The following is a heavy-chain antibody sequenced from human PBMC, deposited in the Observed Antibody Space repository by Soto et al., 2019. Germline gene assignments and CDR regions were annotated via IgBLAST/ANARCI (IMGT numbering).Heavy chain of an antibody. D-gene: IGHD2-2*01. J-gene: IGHJ6*02. V-gene: IGHV4-31*03. Sequence: TLSLTCTVSVGSISSGGYYWSWIRQHPGKGLEWIGYIYYSGSTYYNPSLKSRVTISVDTSKNQFSLKLSSVTAADTAVYYCARDRGVVANYYYGMDVWGQGTTVTVSS. CDR3: ARDRGVVANYYYGMDV. CDR1: VGSISSGGYY. CDR2: IYYSGST.